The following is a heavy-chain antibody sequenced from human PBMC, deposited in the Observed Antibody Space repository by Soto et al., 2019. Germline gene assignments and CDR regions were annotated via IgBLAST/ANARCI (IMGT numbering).Heavy chain of an antibody. CDR2: VSHSGNT. V-gene: IGHV4-34*01. Sequence: FETLFLTCSVSGGSFSGGFWSWVSKNPGKGLGWIGEVSHSGNTKYTPSLKRRVPISVDTSKHQFSLKLSSVTAADTAVYYCARDYSSSTNSYYYGMDVWGQGTTVTVS. D-gene: IGHD6-6*01. CDR3: ARDYSSSTNSYYYGMDV. J-gene: IGHJ6*02. CDR1: GGSFSGGF.